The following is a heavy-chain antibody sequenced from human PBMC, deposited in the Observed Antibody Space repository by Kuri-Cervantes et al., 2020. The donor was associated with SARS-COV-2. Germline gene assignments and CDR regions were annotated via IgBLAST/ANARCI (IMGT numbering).Heavy chain of an antibody. V-gene: IGHV3-30*02. Sequence: GGSLRLSCAASGFTFSSYAMHWVRQAPGKGLEWVAFIRYDGSNKYYADSVKGRFTISRDNSKNTLYLQMNSLRAEDTAVYYCAKDGDADYYYMDVWGKGTTVTVSS. CDR1: GFTFSSYA. J-gene: IGHJ6*03. D-gene: IGHD7-27*01. CDR3: AKDGDADYYYMDV. CDR2: IRYDGSNK.